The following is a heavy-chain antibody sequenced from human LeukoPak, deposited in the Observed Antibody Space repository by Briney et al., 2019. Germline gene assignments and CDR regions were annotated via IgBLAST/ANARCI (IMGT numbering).Heavy chain of an antibody. CDR2: INPNSGGT. D-gene: IGHD6-13*01. Sequence: ASVKVSCKASGYTFTGYYMHWVRQAPGQGLEWMGWINPNSGGTNYAQKFQGWVTMTRDTSISTAYMELSRLRSDDTAVYYCARSGKGSSWYYGYWGQGTLVTVSS. CDR3: ARSGKGSSWYYGY. CDR1: GYTFTGYY. V-gene: IGHV1-2*04. J-gene: IGHJ4*02.